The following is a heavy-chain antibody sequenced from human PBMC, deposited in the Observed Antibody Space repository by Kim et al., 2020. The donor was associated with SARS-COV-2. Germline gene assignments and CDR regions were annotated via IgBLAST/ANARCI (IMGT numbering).Heavy chain of an antibody. CDR3: ARGPNPLPGDSDLWSGYSAALGAYCDL. CDR2: INTNTGNP. Sequence: ASVKVSCKASGYTFTSYAMNWVRQAPGQGLEWMGWINTNTGNPTYAQGFTGRLVFSLDTSVSTAYLQISSLKAEDTAVYYCARGPNPLPGDSDLWSGYSAALGAYCDLLGRGTLVTVSS. V-gene: IGHV7-4-1*02. D-gene: IGHD3-3*01. CDR1: GYTFTSYA. J-gene: IGHJ2*01.